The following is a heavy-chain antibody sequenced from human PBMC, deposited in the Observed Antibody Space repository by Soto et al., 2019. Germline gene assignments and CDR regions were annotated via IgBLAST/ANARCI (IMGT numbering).Heavy chain of an antibody. D-gene: IGHD3-22*01. V-gene: IGHV1-18*01. J-gene: IGHJ6*02. CDR2: VSPYDGYT. CDR1: GYTFSSYG. CDR3: ARGGYYDSSGSRNYFYYGMNV. Sequence: ASVKVCCEASGYTFSSYGLNSVRQAPGQGLEWLGWVSPYDGYTNYAQILQGRVSMTTDTSTKTAYMEVRSLRSDDTAVYYCARGGYYDSSGSRNYFYYGMNVWGQGTTVTVSS.